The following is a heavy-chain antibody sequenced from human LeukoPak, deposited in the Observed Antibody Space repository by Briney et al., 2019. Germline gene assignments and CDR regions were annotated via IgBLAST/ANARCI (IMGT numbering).Heavy chain of an antibody. D-gene: IGHD2-15*01. Sequence: ASVKVSCKTSGYTFSDYYIHWIRQAPGQGLEWMGWINPNSGGTNYAQKLQGRVTMTRDTSISTAYMELSRLRSDDTAVYYCARDGNYCSGGSCSTQNWGQGTLLTVSS. CDR1: GYTFSDYY. V-gene: IGHV1-2*02. CDR3: ARDGNYCSGGSCSTQN. J-gene: IGHJ4*02. CDR2: INPNSGGT.